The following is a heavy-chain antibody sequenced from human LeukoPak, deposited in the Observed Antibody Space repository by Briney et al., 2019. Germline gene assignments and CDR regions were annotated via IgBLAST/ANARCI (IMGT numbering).Heavy chain of an antibody. CDR3: ARDRDGSYGDYDV. J-gene: IGHJ6*04. Sequence: GASVKVSCKASGYTFTGYYIHWVRQAPGQGLEWMGWINTNTGNPTYAQGFTGRFVFSLDTSVSTAYLQISSLKAEDTAVYYCARDRDGSYGDYDVWGKGTTVTVSS. V-gene: IGHV7-4-1*02. D-gene: IGHD4-17*01. CDR2: INTNTGNP. CDR1: GYTFTGYY.